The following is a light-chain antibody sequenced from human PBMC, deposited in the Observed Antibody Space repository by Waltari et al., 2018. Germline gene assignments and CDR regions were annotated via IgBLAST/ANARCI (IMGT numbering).Light chain of an antibody. CDR1: QLGDKF. V-gene: IGLV3-1*01. CDR3: QAWDSGTV. CDR2: QDD. J-gene: IGLJ2*01. Sequence: SYELTQPPAVSVSPGQTASITCSGDQLGDKFVCWYQQKAGPSPLLVIYQDDKRPPGLPERFSGSNSGNTATLTISGTQAMDEADYYCQAWDSGTVFGGGTKLTVL.